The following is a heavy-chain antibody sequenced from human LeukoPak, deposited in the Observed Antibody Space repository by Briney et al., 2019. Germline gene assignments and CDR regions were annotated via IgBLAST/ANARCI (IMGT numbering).Heavy chain of an antibody. J-gene: IGHJ2*01. CDR1: GGTFSSYA. CDR2: ISPIFGTA. D-gene: IGHD6-13*01. CDR3: ASSWYGNNWYFDL. V-gene: IGHV1-69*13. Sequence: SVKVSCKASGGTFSSYAISWVRQAPGQGLEWMGGISPIFGTANYAQKFQGRVTITADESTSTAYMELSSLRSEDTAVYYCASSWYGNNWYFDLWGRGTLVTVSS.